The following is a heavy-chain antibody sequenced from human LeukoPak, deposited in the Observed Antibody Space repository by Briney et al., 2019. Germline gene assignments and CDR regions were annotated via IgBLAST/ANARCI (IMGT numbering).Heavy chain of an antibody. CDR3: ARGIAARAFDY. Sequence: SETLSLTCAVYGGSFSGYYWSWIRQPPGKGLEWIGEINHSGSTNYNPSLKSRVTISVDTSKNQFSLKLSSVTAADTAVYYCARGIAARAFDYWGQGTLVTVSS. D-gene: IGHD6-6*01. CDR2: INHSGST. CDR1: GGSFSGYY. J-gene: IGHJ4*02. V-gene: IGHV4-34*01.